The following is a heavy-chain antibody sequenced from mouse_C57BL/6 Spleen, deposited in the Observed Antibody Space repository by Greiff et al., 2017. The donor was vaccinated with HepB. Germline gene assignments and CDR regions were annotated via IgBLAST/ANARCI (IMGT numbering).Heavy chain of an antibody. CDR1: GYTFTSYW. CDR3: ARSSGPNWYFDV. V-gene: IGHV1-69*01. D-gene: IGHD4-1*01. Sequence: QVQLQQPVAELVMPGASVKLSCKASGYTFTSYWMHWVKQRPGQGLEWIGEIDPSDSYTNYNQKFKGKSTLTVDKSSSTAYMQLSSLTSEDSAVYYCARSSGPNWYFDVWGTGTTVTVSS. CDR2: IDPSDSYT. J-gene: IGHJ1*03.